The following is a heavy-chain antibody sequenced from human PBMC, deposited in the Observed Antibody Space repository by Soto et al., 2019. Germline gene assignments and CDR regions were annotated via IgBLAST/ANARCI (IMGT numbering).Heavy chain of an antibody. CDR3: ARDRDYGGILDAFDI. CDR2: ISYDGSNK. Sequence: PGGSLRLSCAASGFTFSSYAMHWFRQAPGKGLEWVAVISYDGSNKYYADSVKGRFTISRDNSKNTLYLQMNSLRAEDTAVYYCARDRDYGGILDAFDIWGQGTMVTVSS. V-gene: IGHV3-30-3*01. J-gene: IGHJ3*02. D-gene: IGHD4-17*01. CDR1: GFTFSSYA.